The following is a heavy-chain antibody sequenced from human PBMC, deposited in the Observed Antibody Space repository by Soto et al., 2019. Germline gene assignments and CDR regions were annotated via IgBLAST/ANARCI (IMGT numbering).Heavy chain of an antibody. D-gene: IGHD2-2*01. CDR1: GYTFTSYG. V-gene: IGHV1-18*01. CDR3: ARDECSSTSCQGYYYYMDV. Sequence: ASVKVSCKASGYTFTSYGISWVRQAPGQGLEWMGWISAYNGKTNYAQKLQGRVTMTTDTSPSTAYMELRSLRSDDTAVYYCARDECSSTSCQGYYYYMDVWGKGTTVTVSS. J-gene: IGHJ6*03. CDR2: ISAYNGKT.